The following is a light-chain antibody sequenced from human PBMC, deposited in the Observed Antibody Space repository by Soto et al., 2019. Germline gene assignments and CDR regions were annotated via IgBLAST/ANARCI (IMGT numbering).Light chain of an antibody. CDR1: EIITTR. CDR2: DAS. J-gene: IGKJ1*01. V-gene: IGKV1-5*01. CDR3: QHYGGTWT. Sequence: DIQKTHSPSTLSASVGDRVTLACRASEIITTRLAWYQHKPGKAPKVLIYDASNLDSGVPSRFSGTRSGTEFILTISSLQPDDFATYYCQHYGGTWTFGQGTKVDNK.